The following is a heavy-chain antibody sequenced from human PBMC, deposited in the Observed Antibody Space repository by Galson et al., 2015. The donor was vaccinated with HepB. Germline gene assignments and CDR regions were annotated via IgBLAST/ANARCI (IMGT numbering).Heavy chain of an antibody. CDR3: ARDLAAETTDAFDI. CDR1: GYSFTSYG. CDR2: ISGYNGRA. D-gene: IGHD6-25*01. J-gene: IGHJ3*02. Sequence: SVKVSCKASGYSFTSYGVTWVRQAPGQGPQWTGWISGYNGRAIYAQEFQDRVTLTTDTSTTTASMEVRRLTSDDTAIYYCARDLAAETTDAFDIWGQGTMVIVSS. V-gene: IGHV1-18*01.